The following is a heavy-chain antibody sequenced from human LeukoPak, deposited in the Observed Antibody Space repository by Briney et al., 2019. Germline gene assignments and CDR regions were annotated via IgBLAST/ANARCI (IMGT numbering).Heavy chain of an antibody. D-gene: IGHD2-21*02. Sequence: ASVKVSCKASGYTFTSYAMHWVRQAPGQRLEWMGWINAGNGNTKYSQKFQGRVTITRDTSASTAYMELSSLRSEDTAVYYCARAQYCGGDCYIFDYWGQGTLVTVSS. CDR2: INAGNGNT. CDR3: ARAQYCGGDCYIFDY. J-gene: IGHJ4*02. CDR1: GYTFTSYA. V-gene: IGHV1-3*01.